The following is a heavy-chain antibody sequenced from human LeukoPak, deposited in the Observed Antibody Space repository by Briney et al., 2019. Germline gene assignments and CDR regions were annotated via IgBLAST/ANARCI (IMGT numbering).Heavy chain of an antibody. Sequence: GGSLRLSCAASGFTFSSYSMNWVRQAPGKGLEWVSSISSSSSYIYYADSVKGRFTISRDNAKNSLYLQMNSLRVEDTAVYYCARLVGYCSSTSCSDYWGQGTLVTVSS. CDR3: ARLVGYCSSTSCSDY. J-gene: IGHJ4*02. CDR1: GFTFSSYS. CDR2: ISSSSSYI. V-gene: IGHV3-21*01. D-gene: IGHD2-2*01.